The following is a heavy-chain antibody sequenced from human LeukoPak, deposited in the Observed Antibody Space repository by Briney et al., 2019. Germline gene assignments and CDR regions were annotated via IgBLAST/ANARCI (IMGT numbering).Heavy chain of an antibody. CDR2: IIPILGIA. J-gene: IGHJ3*02. Sequence: SVKVSCKASGGTFSSYAISWVRQAPGQGLEWMGRIIPILGIANYAQKFQGRVTITADKSTSTAYMELSSLRSEDTAVYYCARDRPPYYYDSSGYLGAFDIWGQGTMVTVSS. CDR1: GGTFSSYA. V-gene: IGHV1-69*04. D-gene: IGHD3-22*01. CDR3: ARDRPPYYYDSSGYLGAFDI.